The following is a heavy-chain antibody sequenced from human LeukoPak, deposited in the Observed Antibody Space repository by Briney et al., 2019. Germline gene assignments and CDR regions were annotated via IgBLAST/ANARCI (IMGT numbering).Heavy chain of an antibody. Sequence: PGGSLRLSCAASGFTFSSYSKNWVRQAPGKGLEWVSPISSTSSYIYYADSVKGRFTISRDNAKNSLFLQMNSLRAEDTAVYYCARELMGLTMIVVVNPIDYWGQGTLVTVSS. D-gene: IGHD3-22*01. CDR3: ARELMGLTMIVVVNPIDY. J-gene: IGHJ4*02. CDR2: ISSTSSYI. V-gene: IGHV3-21*01. CDR1: GFTFSSYS.